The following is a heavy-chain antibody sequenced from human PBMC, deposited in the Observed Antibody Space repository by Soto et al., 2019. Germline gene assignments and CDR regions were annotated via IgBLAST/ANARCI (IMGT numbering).Heavy chain of an antibody. CDR2: IYWDDEK. V-gene: IGHV2-5*02. CDR1: GFSLSTSGVG. Sequence: QITLKESGPTLVKPTQTLTLTCTFSGFSLSTSGVGVGWIRQPPGKALEWLALIYWDDEKRYSPSLKSRLTIPKDTSKNQVFLTMTNMDPVDTATYYCAHSLIGYYYDSSGSNWFDPWGQGTLVTVSS. J-gene: IGHJ5*02. CDR3: AHSLIGYYYDSSGSNWFDP. D-gene: IGHD3-22*01.